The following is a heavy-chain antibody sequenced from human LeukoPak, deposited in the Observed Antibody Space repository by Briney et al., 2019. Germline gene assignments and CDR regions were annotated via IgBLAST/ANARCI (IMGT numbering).Heavy chain of an antibody. CDR3: AKDSSSSNYYYGLDV. CDR1: GFTFSSHE. J-gene: IGHJ6*02. CDR2: IFSSGSTI. V-gene: IGHV3-48*03. D-gene: IGHD6-13*01. Sequence: PGGSLRLSCAASGFTFSSHEMNWVRQAPGKGLEWVSNIFSSGSTISYADSVKGRFTISRDNAENSLYLQMNSLRGDDTGMYFCAKDSSSSNYYYGLDVWGQGTTVTVSS.